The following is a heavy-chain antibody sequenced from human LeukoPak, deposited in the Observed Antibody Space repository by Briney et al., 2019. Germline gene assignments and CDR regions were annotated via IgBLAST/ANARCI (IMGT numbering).Heavy chain of an antibody. CDR1: GGSISSYY. CDR2: INHSGST. CDR3: ARDGAVADDYGMDV. J-gene: IGHJ6*02. Sequence: PSETLSLTCTVSGGSISSYYWSWIRQPPGKGLEWIGEINHSGSTNYNPSLKSRVTISVDTSKNQFSLKLSSVTAADTAVYYCARDGAVADDYGMDVWGQGTTVTVSS. D-gene: IGHD6-19*01. V-gene: IGHV4-34*01.